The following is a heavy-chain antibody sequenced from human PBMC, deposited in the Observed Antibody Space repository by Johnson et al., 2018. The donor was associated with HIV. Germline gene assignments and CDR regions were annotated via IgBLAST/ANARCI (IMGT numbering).Heavy chain of an antibody. Sequence: QVQLVESGGGVVQPGESLRLSCAASGFTFSTYGMHWVRQTPGKGLEWVSFIRYDGSHKYYGDSVKGRFIISRDNSNNTLFLQMNSLSAEDTAVYYCARGWDSSSSAFDIWGQGTMVTVSS. CDR2: IRYDGSHK. CDR1: GFTFSTYG. V-gene: IGHV3-30*02. J-gene: IGHJ3*02. CDR3: ARGWDSSSSAFDI. D-gene: IGHD6-6*01.